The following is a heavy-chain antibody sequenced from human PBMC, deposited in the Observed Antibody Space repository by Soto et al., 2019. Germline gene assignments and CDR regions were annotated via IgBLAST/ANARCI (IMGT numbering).Heavy chain of an antibody. Sequence: QVQLQESGPGLVKPSQTLSLTCTVSGGSISSGGYYWSWIRQHPGKGLEWIGYIYYSGSTYYNPSLKSRVTISVDTSKNPFSLKLSSVTAADTAVYYCARDVLLWFGDKRDYYYYGMDVWGQGTTVTVSS. CDR2: IYYSGST. CDR3: ARDVLLWFGDKRDYYYYGMDV. D-gene: IGHD3-10*01. CDR1: GGSISSGGYY. V-gene: IGHV4-31*03. J-gene: IGHJ6*02.